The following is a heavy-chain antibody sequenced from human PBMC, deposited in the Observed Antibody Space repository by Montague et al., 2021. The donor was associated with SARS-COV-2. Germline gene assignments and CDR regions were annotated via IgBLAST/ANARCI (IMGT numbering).Heavy chain of an antibody. CDR1: GFSLSTSGIR. CDR3: ARSYYDILTAYYTPFDY. CDR2: XDWXADK. V-gene: IGHV2-70*04. J-gene: IGHJ4*02. Sequence: PALVTPTQTLTLTCTFSGFSLSTSGIRASWIRQPPGKALEWLARXDWXADKFYSTSLKTRLTISKDTSKNQVVLTMTNMDPVDTATYYCARSYYDILTAYYTPFDYWGQGTLVTVSS. D-gene: IGHD3-9*01.